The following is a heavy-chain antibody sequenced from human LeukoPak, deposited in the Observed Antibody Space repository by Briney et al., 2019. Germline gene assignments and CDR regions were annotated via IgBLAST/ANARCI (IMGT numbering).Heavy chain of an antibody. J-gene: IGHJ6*02. CDR3: TPMYSSSHPYGMDV. V-gene: IGHV3-15*01. Sequence: PGGSLRLSCAASGFTFSNAWMSWVRKAPGKGLDWVGRIKSKTDGGTTDYAAPVKGRFTISRDDSKNTLYLQMNSLKTEDTAVYYCTPMYSSSHPYGMDVWGQGTTVTVSS. CDR1: GFTFSNAW. D-gene: IGHD6-13*01. CDR2: IKSKTDGGTT.